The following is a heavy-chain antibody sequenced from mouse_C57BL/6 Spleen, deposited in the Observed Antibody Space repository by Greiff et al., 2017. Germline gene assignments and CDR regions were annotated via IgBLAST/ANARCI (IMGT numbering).Heavy chain of an antibody. Sequence: EVQLVESGAELVRPGASVKLSCTASGFNIKDDYMHWVKQRPEQGLEWIGWIDPENGDTEYASKFQGKATITADTSSNTAYLQLSSLTSEDTAVYYCTQRNDGPFDYWGQGTTLTVSS. CDR1: GFNIKDDY. CDR3: TQRNDGPFDY. D-gene: IGHD2-3*01. V-gene: IGHV14-4*01. CDR2: IDPENGDT. J-gene: IGHJ2*01.